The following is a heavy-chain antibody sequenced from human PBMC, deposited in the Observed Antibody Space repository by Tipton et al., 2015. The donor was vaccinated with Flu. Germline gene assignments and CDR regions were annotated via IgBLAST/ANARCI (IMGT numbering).Heavy chain of an antibody. J-gene: IGHJ4*02. CDR3: ATTTYYYGSGSHDY. CDR1: GYSISRRYY. Sequence: TLSLTCTVSGYSISRRYYWGWIRQPPGKGLEWIGCVYHGGTTYYNPSLKSRVAISLDTFKNQFSLKLTSVTAADTAVYYCATTTYYYGSGSHDYWGQGTLVTVSS. CDR2: VYHGGTT. D-gene: IGHD3-10*01. V-gene: IGHV4-38-2*02.